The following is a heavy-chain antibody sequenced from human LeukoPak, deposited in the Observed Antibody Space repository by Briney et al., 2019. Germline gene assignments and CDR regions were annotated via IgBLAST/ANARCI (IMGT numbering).Heavy chain of an antibody. J-gene: IGHJ4*02. D-gene: IGHD3-22*01. V-gene: IGHV4-34*01. CDR3: ARGVITMIVVAPFDY. CDR1: GGSFSGYY. CDR2: INHSGST. Sequence: SETLSLTCAVYGGSFSGYYWSWIRQPPGKGLEWIGEINHSGSTNYNPSLKSRVTISVDTSKNQFSLKLSSVTAADTAVYYCARGVITMIVVAPFDYWGQGTLVTVSS.